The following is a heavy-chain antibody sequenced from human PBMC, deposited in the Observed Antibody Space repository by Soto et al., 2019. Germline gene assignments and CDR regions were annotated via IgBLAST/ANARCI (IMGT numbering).Heavy chain of an antibody. V-gene: IGHV1-2*04. CDR1: GYTFTRYG. CDR2: INPNSGGT. D-gene: IGHD3-9*01. CDR3: ARDPLRYFDWLFGNREYFQH. J-gene: IGHJ1*01. Sequence: ASVKVSCKTSGYTFTRYGISWVRQAPGQGLEWMGWINPNSGGTNYAQKFQGWVTMTRDASISTAYMELSRLRSDDTAVYYCARDPLRYFDWLFGNREYFQHWGQGTLVTVSS.